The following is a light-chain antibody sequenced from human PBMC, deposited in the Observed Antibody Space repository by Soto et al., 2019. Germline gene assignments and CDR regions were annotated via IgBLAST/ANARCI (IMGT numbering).Light chain of an antibody. Sequence: EIVLTQSPGTLSLSPGERATLSCRASQSVRSNYLAWYQQIPGQAPRLLVYGASSSATGIPDRFSGSGSGTDFTLTIRRLETADSAVYYWQQYCNSPCTFGGGTKVEIK. CDR3: QQYCNSPCT. CDR1: QSVRSNY. V-gene: IGKV3-20*01. CDR2: GAS. J-gene: IGKJ4*01.